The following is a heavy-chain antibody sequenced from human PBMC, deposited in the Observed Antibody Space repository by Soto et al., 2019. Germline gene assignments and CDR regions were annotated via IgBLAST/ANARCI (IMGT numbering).Heavy chain of an antibody. V-gene: IGHV4-4*02. Sequence: QVQLQESGPGLVKPSGTLSLTCAVSGGSISSSNWWSWVRQPPGKGLGGIGEIYHSGGTNYNPSLKSRVTISVDKSKNQFSLKLSSVTAADTAMYYCARDRGYDILTGYYNSYYYYGMDVWGQGTTVTVSS. J-gene: IGHJ6*02. CDR2: IYHSGGT. CDR3: ARDRGYDILTGYYNSYYYYGMDV. D-gene: IGHD3-9*01. CDR1: GGSISSSNW.